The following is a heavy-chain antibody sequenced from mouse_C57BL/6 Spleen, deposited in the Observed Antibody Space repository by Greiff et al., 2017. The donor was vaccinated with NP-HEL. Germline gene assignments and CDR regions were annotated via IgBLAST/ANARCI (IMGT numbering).Heavy chain of an antibody. V-gene: IGHV1-64*01. Sequence: QVQLQQPGAELVKPGASVKLSCKASGYTFTSYWMHWVKQRPGQGLEWIGMIHPNSGSTNYNEKFKSKATLTVDKSSSTAYMQLSSLTSEDSAVYYCARGTYYSNYEESYWGQGTTLTVSS. CDR3: ARGTYYSNYEESY. D-gene: IGHD2-5*01. J-gene: IGHJ2*01. CDR1: GYTFTSYW. CDR2: IHPNSGST.